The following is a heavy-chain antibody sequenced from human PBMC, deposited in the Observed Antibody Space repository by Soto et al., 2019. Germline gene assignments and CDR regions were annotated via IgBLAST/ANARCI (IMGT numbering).Heavy chain of an antibody. J-gene: IGHJ6*02. V-gene: IGHV1-2*02. CDR2: INPNSGGT. CDR1: GYTFTGYY. D-gene: IGHD3-22*01. CDR3: ARDSTLYYDRSGVARDYGMDV. Sequence: ASVKVSCKASGYTFTGYYMHWVGQAPGQGLEWMGWINPNSGGTNYAQKFQGRVTMTRDTSISTAYMELSRLRSDDTAVYYCARDSTLYYDRSGVARDYGMDVWGQ.